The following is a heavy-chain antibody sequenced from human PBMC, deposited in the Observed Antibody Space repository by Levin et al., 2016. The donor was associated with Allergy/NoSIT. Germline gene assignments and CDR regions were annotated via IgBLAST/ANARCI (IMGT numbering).Heavy chain of an antibody. CDR3: ARSLSSSWHNFDY. D-gene: IGHD6-13*01. V-gene: IGHV3-30-3*01. CDR2: VSNDGDDK. J-gene: IGHJ4*02. Sequence: GESLKISCVASAFTLRTYAMHWLRQVPGEGLEWVAVVSNDGDDKYYAGSVKGRFTISRDNSKNTLYLQMDSLRVEDTAVYYCARSLSSSWHNFDYWGQGTLVTVSS. CDR1: AFTLRTYA.